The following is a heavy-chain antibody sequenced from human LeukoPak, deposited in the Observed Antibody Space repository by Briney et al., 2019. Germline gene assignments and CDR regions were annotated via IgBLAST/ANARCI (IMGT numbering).Heavy chain of an antibody. CDR1: GGSISSYY. CDR3: ARVSGSYYGYFDY. J-gene: IGHJ4*02. D-gene: IGHD1-26*01. Sequence: PSETLSLTCTVSGGSISSYYWSWIRQPPGKGLEWIGYIYYSGSTNYNPSLKSRVTISVDTSKNQFSLKLSSVTAADTAVYYCARVSGSYYGYFDYWGQGTLVTVSS. CDR2: IYYSGST. V-gene: IGHV4-59*12.